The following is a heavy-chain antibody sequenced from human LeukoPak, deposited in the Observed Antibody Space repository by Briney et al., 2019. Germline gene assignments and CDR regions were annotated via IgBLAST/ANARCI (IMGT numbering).Heavy chain of an antibody. V-gene: IGHV1-3*01. CDR3: AGSYGDENWFDP. CDR2: ISAGNGNT. J-gene: IGHJ5*02. D-gene: IGHD4-17*01. CDR1: GYTFTSYA. Sequence: ASVKVSCKASGYTFTSYAMHWVRQAPGQRLEWMGWISAGNGNTKYSQKFQGRVTITRDTSASTAYMELSSLRSEDTAVYYCAGSYGDENWFDPWGQGTLVTVSS.